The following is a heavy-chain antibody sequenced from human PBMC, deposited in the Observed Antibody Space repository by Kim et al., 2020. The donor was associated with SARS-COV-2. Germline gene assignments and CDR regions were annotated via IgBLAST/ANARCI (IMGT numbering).Heavy chain of an antibody. CDR3: AREGMEYYYHYGMDV. J-gene: IGHJ6*02. CDR2: ISSSGSTI. D-gene: IGHD1-1*01. V-gene: IGHV3-48*03. CDR1: GFTFSSYE. Sequence: GGSLRLSCAASGFTFSSYEMNWVRQAPGKGLEWVSYISSSGSTIYYADSVKGRFTISRDNAKNSLYLQMNSLRAEDTAVYYCAREGMEYYYHYGMDVWGQGTTVTVSS.